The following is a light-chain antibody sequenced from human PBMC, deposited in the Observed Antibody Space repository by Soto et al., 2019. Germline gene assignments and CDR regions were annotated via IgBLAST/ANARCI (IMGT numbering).Light chain of an antibody. CDR2: DVY. J-gene: IGLJ2*01. V-gene: IGLV2-8*01. Sequence: QSALTQPPSASGSPGQSVTISCTGTSSDVGYYSHVSWYQQYPGKAPKLMIYDVYKRPSGVPDRFSGSKSGNTASLTVSGLQADDEADYYCSSYAGSNTVVFGGGTKLTVL. CDR3: SSYAGSNTVV. CDR1: SSDVGYYSH.